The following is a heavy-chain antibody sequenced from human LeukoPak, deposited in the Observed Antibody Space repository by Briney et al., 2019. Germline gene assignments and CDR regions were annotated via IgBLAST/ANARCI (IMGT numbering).Heavy chain of an antibody. CDR3: ARRDSSGWQYFDY. Sequence: GESLKISCKGSGYSFTSYWIGWMRQMTGKGLEWMGIIYLGDSDTRYSPSFQGQVTISADKSISTAYLQWSSLTASDTAMYYWARRDSSGWQYFDYWGQGTLVTVSS. J-gene: IGHJ4*02. D-gene: IGHD6-19*01. V-gene: IGHV5-51*01. CDR2: IYLGDSDT. CDR1: GYSFTSYW.